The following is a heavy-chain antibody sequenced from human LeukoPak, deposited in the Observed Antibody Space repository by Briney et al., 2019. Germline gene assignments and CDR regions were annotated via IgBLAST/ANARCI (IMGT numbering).Heavy chain of an antibody. CDR1: GYSCTNYW. J-gene: IGHJ4*02. CDR2: IYPSDSGT. V-gene: IGHV5-51*01. D-gene: IGHD2-2*01. Sequence: GESLKISCQGSGYSCTNYWIAWVRQMPGKGLEWMGIIYPSDSGTRYSPSFQGQVTISADKSITTAYLQWSSLKASDTAMYYCARRFCTSATCYTFFDSWGQGTLVTVSS. CDR3: ARRFCTSATCYTFFDS.